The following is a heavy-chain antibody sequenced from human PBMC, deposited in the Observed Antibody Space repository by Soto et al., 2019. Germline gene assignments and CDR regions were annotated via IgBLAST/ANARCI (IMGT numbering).Heavy chain of an antibody. CDR3: ARELSYYYGSGSYYNVFNYYMDV. CDR1: GGSISSYY. CDR2: IYYSGST. Sequence: PSETLSLTCTVSGGSISSYYWSWIRQPPGKGLEWIGYIYYSGSTNYNPSLKSRVTISVDTSKSQFSLKLSSVTAADTAVYYCARELSYYYGSGSYYNVFNYYMDVWGKGTTVTVSS. J-gene: IGHJ6*03. D-gene: IGHD3-10*01. V-gene: IGHV4-59*01.